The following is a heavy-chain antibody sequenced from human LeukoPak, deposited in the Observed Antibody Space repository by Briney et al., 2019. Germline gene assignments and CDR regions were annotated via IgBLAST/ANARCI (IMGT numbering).Heavy chain of an antibody. Sequence: GGSLRLSCTASGFTFSSYWMHWVRQAPGKGLVWVSYINNDGSDTSYADSVKGRFTISRDNAKNTLYLQMNSLRAEDTAVYYCARDRPHNWFDPWGQGTLVTVSS. CDR3: ARDRPHNWFDP. CDR1: GFTFSSYW. CDR2: INNDGSDT. D-gene: IGHD6-6*01. V-gene: IGHV3-74*01. J-gene: IGHJ5*02.